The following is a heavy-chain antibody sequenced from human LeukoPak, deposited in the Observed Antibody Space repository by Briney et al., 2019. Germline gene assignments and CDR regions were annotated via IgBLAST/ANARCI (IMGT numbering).Heavy chain of an antibody. V-gene: IGHV4-39*01. Sequence: SETLSLTCTVSGGSISSSSYYWGWIRQPPGKGLEWIGSISYSGSTYYNPSLKSRVDMSVDTSKNQFSLKMSSVTAADTAIYYCARRGSITMLVASFDFWGQGTLVTVSS. CDR1: GGSISSSSYY. D-gene: IGHD3-10*02. J-gene: IGHJ4*02. CDR3: ARRGSITMLVASFDF. CDR2: ISYSGST.